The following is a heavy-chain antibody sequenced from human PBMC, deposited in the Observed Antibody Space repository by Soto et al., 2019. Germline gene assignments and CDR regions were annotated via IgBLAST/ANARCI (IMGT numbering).Heavy chain of an antibody. V-gene: IGHV3-9*01. CDR3: GTSGGYDH. CDR2: IAWNSDSI. CDR1: GITFDDYA. J-gene: IGHJ5*02. Sequence: EVHLVESGGGLVQPGRSLRLSCAASGITFDDYAMHWVRQAPGKGLEWVSGIAWNSDSIGYADSVRGRFTISRDNAKNSLYLQMKSLRVEDTAFYYCGTSGGYDHWGQGTLVTVSS. D-gene: IGHD2-15*01.